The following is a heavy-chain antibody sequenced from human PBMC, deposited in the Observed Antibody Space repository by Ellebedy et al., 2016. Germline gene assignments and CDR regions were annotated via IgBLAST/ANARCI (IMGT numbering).Heavy chain of an antibody. J-gene: IGHJ4*02. CDR1: GFTFSSYA. CDR2: ISGSGGST. CDR3: ANLMVRENY. V-gene: IGHV3-23*01. Sequence: GGSLRLXXAASGFTFSSYAMSWVRQAPGKGLEWVSAISGSGGSTYYADSVKGRFTISRDNSKNTLYLQMNSLRAEDTAVYYCANLMVRENYWGQGTLVTVSS. D-gene: IGHD3-10*01.